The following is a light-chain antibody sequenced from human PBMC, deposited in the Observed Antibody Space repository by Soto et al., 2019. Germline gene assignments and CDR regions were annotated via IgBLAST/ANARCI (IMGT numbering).Light chain of an antibody. CDR3: QQYGSSPT. V-gene: IGKV3-20*01. Sequence: EIVLTQSPGTLSRSAGERGTLSCRASQSVSNNYLAWYQQKPGQAPRLLIYGASSRATGIPDRFSGSGSGTDFTLTISRLEPEDFAVYYCQQYGSSPTFGQGTKV. CDR2: GAS. CDR1: QSVSNNY. J-gene: IGKJ1*01.